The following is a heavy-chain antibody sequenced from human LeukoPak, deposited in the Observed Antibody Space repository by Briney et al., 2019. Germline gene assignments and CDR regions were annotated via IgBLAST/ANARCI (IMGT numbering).Heavy chain of an antibody. Sequence: ASVKVSCKASGYTFTGYYMHWVRQAPGQGLEWMGWINPNSGGTNYAQKFQGRVTMTRDTSISTAYMELSRLRSDDTAVYYCARDIVNVGAPKGDYWGQGTLVTVSS. V-gene: IGHV1-2*02. CDR3: ARDIVNVGAPKGDY. CDR1: GYTFTGYY. D-gene: IGHD1-26*01. J-gene: IGHJ4*02. CDR2: INPNSGGT.